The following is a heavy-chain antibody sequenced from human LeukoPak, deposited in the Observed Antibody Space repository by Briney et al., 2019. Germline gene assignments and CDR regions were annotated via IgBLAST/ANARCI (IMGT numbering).Heavy chain of an antibody. V-gene: IGHV5-51*01. CDR3: VRQSYDILTGYSEGAFDF. D-gene: IGHD3-9*01. CDR2: IYPGDSDT. CDR1: GFMFTTYW. J-gene: IGHJ4*02. Sequence: GESLKISCEGSGFMFTTYWIGWVRQMPGKGLEWMGIIYPGDSDTRHSPSSQGQVTISADKSINSAYLQWSSLKASDTALYYCVRQSYDILTGYSEGAFDFWGQGTLVTVSS.